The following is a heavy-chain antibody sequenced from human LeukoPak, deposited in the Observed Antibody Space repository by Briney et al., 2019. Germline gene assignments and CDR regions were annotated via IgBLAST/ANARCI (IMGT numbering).Heavy chain of an antibody. Sequence: SETLSLTCTVSGGSISGGDYYWSWIRQPPGKGLEWIGYIYYSGSTYYNPSLKSRVTISVDTSKNQFSLKLSSVTAADTAVYYCARGTHYDIPGGHGAFDIWGQGTMVTVSS. V-gene: IGHV4-30-4*01. J-gene: IGHJ3*02. CDR3: ARGTHYDIPGGHGAFDI. CDR2: IYYSGST. CDR1: GGSISGGDYY. D-gene: IGHD3-9*01.